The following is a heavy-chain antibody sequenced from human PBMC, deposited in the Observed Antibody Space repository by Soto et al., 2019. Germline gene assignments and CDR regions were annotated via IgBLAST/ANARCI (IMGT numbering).Heavy chain of an antibody. CDR3: ARARAMTTVTTRCREGYFDL. CDR2: IYPDDSDT. V-gene: IGHV5-51*01. CDR1: GYSFTRYW. J-gene: IGHJ2*01. Sequence: GESLKISCKGSGYSFTRYWIGWVRQMPGKGLEWMGIIYPDDSDTRYSPSFQGQVTISADKSISTAYLQWSSLKASDTAMYYCARARAMTTVTTRCREGYFDLWGPGTLVTVSS. D-gene: IGHD4-17*01.